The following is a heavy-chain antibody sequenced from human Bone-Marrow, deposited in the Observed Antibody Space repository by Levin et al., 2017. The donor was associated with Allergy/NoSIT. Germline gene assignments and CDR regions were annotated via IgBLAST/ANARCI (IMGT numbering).Heavy chain of an antibody. J-gene: IGHJ3*02. Sequence: SETLSLTCTVSGGSVSSGRYYWTWIRQPPGKGLEWIGYIYYSGSTNYNPSLKSRVTISVDTSKNQFSLNLNSVTAADTAVYYCARDHNYEKAFDIWGQGTMVSVSS. D-gene: IGHD4-11*01. CDR1: GGSVSSGRYY. CDR2: IYYSGST. V-gene: IGHV4-61*01. CDR3: ARDHNYEKAFDI.